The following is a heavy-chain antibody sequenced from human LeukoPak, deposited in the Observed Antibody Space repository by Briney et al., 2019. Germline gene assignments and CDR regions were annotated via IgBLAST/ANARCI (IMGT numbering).Heavy chain of an antibody. D-gene: IGHD2-2*01. CDR3: ARDLRGEGYCSSTSCYFV. Sequence: PGRSPRLSCAASGFTFSSYGMHWVRQAPGKGLEWVAVIWYDGSNKYYADSVKGRFTISRDNSKNTLYLQMNSLRAEDTAVYYCARDLRGEGYCSSTSCYFVWGQGTMVTVSS. CDR1: GFTFSSYG. CDR2: IWYDGSNK. V-gene: IGHV3-33*01. J-gene: IGHJ3*01.